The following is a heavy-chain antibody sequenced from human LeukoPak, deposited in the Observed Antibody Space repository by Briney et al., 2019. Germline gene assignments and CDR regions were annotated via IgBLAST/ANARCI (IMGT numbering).Heavy chain of an antibody. CDR3: ARGQWLPVFDF. CDR1: GGFNTHYY. V-gene: IGHV4-59*01. D-gene: IGHD3-22*01. Sequence: SETLSLTCSVSGGFNTHYYWSWIRQPPGKGLEWIGYFYHSGSTNYNPSLKSRVTISVDTSKNHFSLKLSSVTAADTAVYYCARGQWLPVFDFWGQGTLVTVSS. CDR2: FYHSGST. J-gene: IGHJ4*02.